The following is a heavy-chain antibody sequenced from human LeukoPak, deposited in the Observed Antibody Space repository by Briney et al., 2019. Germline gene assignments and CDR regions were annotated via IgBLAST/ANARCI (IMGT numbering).Heavy chain of an antibody. Sequence: GGSLRLSCAASGFTVSSNYISWVRQAPGKGLEWVSVIYSGGKTFYADSVKGRFTISGDKSKNTLYLQMNSLRAEDTAVYYCASPSSGRSFDIWGQGTMVTVSS. V-gene: IGHV3-53*01. CDR1: GFTVSSNY. CDR3: ASPSSGRSFDI. CDR2: IYSGGKT. D-gene: IGHD3-22*01. J-gene: IGHJ3*02.